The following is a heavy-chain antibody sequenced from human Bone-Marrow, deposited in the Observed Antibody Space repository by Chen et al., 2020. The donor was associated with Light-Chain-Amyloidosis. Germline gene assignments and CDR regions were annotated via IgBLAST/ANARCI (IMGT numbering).Heavy chain of an antibody. D-gene: IGHD2-2*02. V-gene: IGHV3-33*01. CDR3: VREGFCSRTSCYSYGLDV. CDR2: IWYDGSNQ. J-gene: IGHJ6*02. CDR1: EITFSNYH. Sequence: QVQLVESGGGVVQPGTSLRLSCAASEITFSNYHMHWVRQAPGKGPGWVAVIWYDGSNQYYADSVKGRFTISRDNPSNTLYLQINSLRAEDTAVYYCVREGFCSRTSCYSYGLDVWGQGTTVTVSS.